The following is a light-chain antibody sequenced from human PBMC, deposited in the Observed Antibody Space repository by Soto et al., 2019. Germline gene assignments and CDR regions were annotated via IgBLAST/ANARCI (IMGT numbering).Light chain of an antibody. CDR3: HLCDRSSYT. Sequence: EIVLTQSPGTLSLSPGERATLSCRASQIIAYSYLAWYQHKPGQAPRLLIYGAYTRATGIPDRFSGSGSGTDFALTISRLEPEDFAVYYCHLCDRSSYTFGQGTKLEI. V-gene: IGKV3-20*01. CDR2: GAY. J-gene: IGKJ2*01. CDR1: QIIAYSY.